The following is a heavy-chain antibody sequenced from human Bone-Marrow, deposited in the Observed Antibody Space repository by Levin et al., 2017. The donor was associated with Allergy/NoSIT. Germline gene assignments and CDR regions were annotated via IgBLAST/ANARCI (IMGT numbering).Heavy chain of an antibody. CDR1: GGTFSSYA. CDR3: ARRYSSGWYSSYYGMDV. Sequence: SVKVSCKASGGTFSSYAISWVRQAPGQGLEWMGRIIPILGIANYAQKFQGRVTITADKSTSTAYMELSSLRSEDTAVYYCARRYSSGWYSSYYGMDVWGQGTTVTVSS. CDR2: IIPILGIA. V-gene: IGHV1-69*04. D-gene: IGHD6-19*01. J-gene: IGHJ6*02.